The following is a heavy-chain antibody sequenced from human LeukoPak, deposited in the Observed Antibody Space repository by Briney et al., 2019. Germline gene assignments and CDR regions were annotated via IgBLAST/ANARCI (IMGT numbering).Heavy chain of an antibody. V-gene: IGHV3-48*01. J-gene: IGHJ3*02. CDR3: ASVVSSGWLDAFDI. Sequence: GGSLRLSCAASGFTFSSYSMSWVRQAPGKGLEWVSYITSSSSTIYYADSVKGRFTISRDNAKNSLYLQMNSLRAEDTAVYYCASVVSSGWLDAFDIWGQGTMVTVSS. D-gene: IGHD6-19*01. CDR2: ITSSSSTI. CDR1: GFTFSSYS.